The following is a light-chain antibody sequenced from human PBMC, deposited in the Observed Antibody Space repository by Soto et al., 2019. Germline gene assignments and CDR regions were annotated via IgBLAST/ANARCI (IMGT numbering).Light chain of an antibody. CDR1: QSISNY. J-gene: IGKJ4*01. Sequence: DIPMTQSPSSLSASVGDRITITCRASQSISNYLNWYQQKPGIAPKLLIYTASSLQSGVPSRFSGSGSGTDFTLTISSLQPEDFATYYCQQSHSTPLTFGGGTKVEIK. V-gene: IGKV1-39*01. CDR3: QQSHSTPLT. CDR2: TAS.